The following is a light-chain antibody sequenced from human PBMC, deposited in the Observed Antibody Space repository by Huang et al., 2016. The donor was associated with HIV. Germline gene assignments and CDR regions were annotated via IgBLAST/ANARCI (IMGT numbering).Light chain of an antibody. CDR2: DAS. J-gene: IGKJ4*01. CDR1: QNIGTS. V-gene: IGKV1-8*01. Sequence: AIRMTQSPSSLSASTGDRATITCRASQNIGTSLACYQQRPGRAPTLLKYDASTLQHGGPSRFSGSGSRTVFTLNIGCLQVEDAAIYYCQHSDGLSPLTFGGGTKVDLK. CDR3: QHSDGLSPLT.